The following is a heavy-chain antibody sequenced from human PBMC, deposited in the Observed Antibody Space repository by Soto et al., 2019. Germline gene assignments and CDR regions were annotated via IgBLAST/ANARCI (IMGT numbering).Heavy chain of an antibody. CDR3: AIQRLALDLWFDP. CDR1: VFSFTNYW. J-gene: IGHJ5*02. CDR2: IEQRDSST. Sequence: EVQLVQSGAEVKKPGESLRISCKASVFSFTNYWIHWVRQKPGKGLEWVGRIEQRDSSTNYIPSFQGHVTISADKSNSTVCQQWRRLKASDTGMYCGAIQRLALDLWFDPWGQGTLVTVSS. V-gene: IGHV5-10-1*03. D-gene: IGHD6-25*01.